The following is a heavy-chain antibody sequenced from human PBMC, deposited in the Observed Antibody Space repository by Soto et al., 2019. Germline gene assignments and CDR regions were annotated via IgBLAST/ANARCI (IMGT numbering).Heavy chain of an antibody. CDR1: GGTFSSYA. D-gene: IGHD3-22*01. V-gene: IGHV1-69*01. Sequence: QVQLVQSGAEVKKPGSSVKVSCKASGGTFSSYAISWVRQAPGQGLEWMGGIIPIFGTANYAQKFQGRVTITADESTSTAYMELSSLRSEDTAVYYCARTPMIVAFGYYYYGMDVWGQGTTVTVSS. CDR2: IIPIFGTA. CDR3: ARTPMIVAFGYYYYGMDV. J-gene: IGHJ6*02.